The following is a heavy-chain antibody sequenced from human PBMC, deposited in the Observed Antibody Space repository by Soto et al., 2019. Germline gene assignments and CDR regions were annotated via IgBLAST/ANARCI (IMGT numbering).Heavy chain of an antibody. CDR3: TTDPARDTDPNQQRVVDYYYYMDV. V-gene: IGHV3-15*01. CDR2: IKSKTDGGTT. D-gene: IGHD2-15*01. J-gene: IGHJ6*03. CDR1: GFTFSNAW. Sequence: EVQLVESGGGLVKPGGSLRLSCAASGFTFSNAWMSWVRQAPGKGLEWVGRIKSKTDGGTTDYAAPVKGRFTISRDDSNNTLYLQMNSLKTEDTAVYYCTTDPARDTDPNQQRVVDYYYYMDVWGKGTTVTVSS.